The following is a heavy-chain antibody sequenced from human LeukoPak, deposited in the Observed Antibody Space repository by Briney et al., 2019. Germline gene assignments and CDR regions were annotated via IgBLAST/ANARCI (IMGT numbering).Heavy chain of an antibody. J-gene: IGHJ6*02. CDR1: GFTVSSNY. CDR3: ASSLVGATRYYYYGMDV. Sequence: AGGSLRLSCAASGFTVSSNYMSWVRQAPGKGLEWVSVIYSGGSTYYADSVKGRFTISRDNSKNTLYLQMNSLRAEDTAVYYCASSLVGATRYYYYGMDVWGQGTTVTVSS. CDR2: IYSGGST. D-gene: IGHD1-26*01. V-gene: IGHV3-53*01.